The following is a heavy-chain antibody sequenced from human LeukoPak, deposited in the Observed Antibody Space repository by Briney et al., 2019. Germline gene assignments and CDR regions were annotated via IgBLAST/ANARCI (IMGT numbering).Heavy chain of an antibody. CDR1: GGSFSGYY. V-gene: IGHV4-34*01. Sequence: SETLSLTCAVYGGSFSGYYWSWIRQPPGKGLEWIGEINHSGSTNYNPSLKSRVTISVDTSKNQFSLKPSSVTAADTAVYYCARVDIVVVVATDWGQGTLVTVSS. CDR3: ARVDIVVVVATD. J-gene: IGHJ4*02. D-gene: IGHD2-15*01. CDR2: INHSGST.